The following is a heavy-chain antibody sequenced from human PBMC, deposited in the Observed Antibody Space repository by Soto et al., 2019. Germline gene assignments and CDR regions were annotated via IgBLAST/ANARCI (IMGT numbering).Heavy chain of an antibody. CDR2: IYYTGST. J-gene: IGHJ5*01. Sequence: LSLTCSVSGGSISSTSYYWGWIRQPPGKGLEWIGSIYYTGSTYYNPSLKSRVTISVDASKNQFSLKLSSVTATDTAVYYCARNGRYCSSASCFANWFDPWGQGTLVTVSS. CDR3: ARNGRYCSSASCFANWFDP. CDR1: GGSISSTSYY. D-gene: IGHD2-2*01. V-gene: IGHV4-39*01.